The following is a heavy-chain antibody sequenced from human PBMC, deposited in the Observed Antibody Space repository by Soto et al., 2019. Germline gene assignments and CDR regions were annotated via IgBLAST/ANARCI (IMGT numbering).Heavy chain of an antibody. J-gene: IGHJ4*02. V-gene: IGHV4-39*01. CDR2: IYYSGST. D-gene: IGHD3-22*01. CDR1: GGSISSSSYY. CDR3: ARGFVYYYDSSGPFDY. Sequence: SETLSLTCTVSGGSISSSSYYWGWIRQPPGKGLEWIGSIYYSGSTYYNPSLKSRVTISVDTSKNQFSLKLSSVTAADTAVYYCARGFVYYYDSSGPFDYWGQGTLVTVSS.